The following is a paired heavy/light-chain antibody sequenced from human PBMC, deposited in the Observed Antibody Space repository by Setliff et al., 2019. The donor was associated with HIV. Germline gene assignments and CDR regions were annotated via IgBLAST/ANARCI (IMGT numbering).Heavy chain of an antibody. CDR3: ARIPRRTYKTTPVDVSEI. D-gene: IGHD2-15*01. Sequence: QVRLVESGGGVVQPGRSLRLSCRASGFTFSTSSMHWVRQAPGKGLEWVALISYDGSNKFYADSVRGQFTISRDNSKNTLYLQMASLRIEDTAVYYCARIPRRTYKTTPVDVSEIWGQGAMVTVSS. CDR1: GFTFSTSS. V-gene: IGHV3-30*04. CDR2: ISYDGSNK. J-gene: IGHJ3*02.
Light chain of an antibody. CDR1: QSILYSSNNKNS. Sequence: DIVLTQSPDSLAVSLGERATINCKSSQSILYSSNNKNSLSWYQQKPGQPPKLIIYWASTRESGVPQRFSGSGSGTDFTLTISSLQAEDVAIYYCQQYYTTPGFGGGTKVEIK. CDR2: WAS. CDR3: QQYYTTPG. J-gene: IGKJ4*02. V-gene: IGKV4-1*01.